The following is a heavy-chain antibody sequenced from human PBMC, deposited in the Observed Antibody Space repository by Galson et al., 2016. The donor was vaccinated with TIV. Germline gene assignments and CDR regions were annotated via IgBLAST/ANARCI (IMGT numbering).Heavy chain of an antibody. CDR2: IYPGDSDT. J-gene: IGHJ4*02. D-gene: IGHD2-21*01. V-gene: IGHV5-51*01. CDR3: ARLEGYGDSASDY. Sequence: QSGAEVKKPGESLKISCKASGYRFTNHWIGWVRQMPGKGLEWMGVIYPGDSDTRYSPSFQGQVTISADKSSSTAHLQWSSLKASDTAMYYWARLEGYGDSASDYWGQGTLVTVSS. CDR1: GYRFTNHW.